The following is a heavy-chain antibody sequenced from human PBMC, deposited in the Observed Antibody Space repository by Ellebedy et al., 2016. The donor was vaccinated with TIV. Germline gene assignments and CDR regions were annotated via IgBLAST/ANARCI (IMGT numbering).Heavy chain of an antibody. Sequence: MPSETLSLTCNVSVASMRPFYWSRIRQSAGKGLEWIGRIYTSGTTNYNPSLESRVTMSIETSKNQFSLRLTSMTVADTAVYYCVAVARGILNDYWGQGTRVTVSS. D-gene: IGHD2-8*01. CDR2: IYTSGTT. V-gene: IGHV4-4*07. CDR3: VAVARGILNDY. CDR1: VASMRPFY. J-gene: IGHJ4*02.